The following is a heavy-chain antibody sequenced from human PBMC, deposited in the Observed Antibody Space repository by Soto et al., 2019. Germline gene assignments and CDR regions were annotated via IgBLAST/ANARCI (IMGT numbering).Heavy chain of an antibody. CDR2: MNAYNGDT. Sequence: QVQLVQSGAEVKKPGASVKVSCKPSGYTFSSYGINWVRQAPGQGLEWMGWMNAYNGDTNYAQKYQGRVTMTTDTSTSTDYMELRSLRSDDTAVYYCARGGYDSGGYPFPYWGQGTLVTVAS. CDR1: GYTFSSYG. CDR3: ARGGYDSGGYPFPY. V-gene: IGHV1-18*01. J-gene: IGHJ4*02. D-gene: IGHD3-22*01.